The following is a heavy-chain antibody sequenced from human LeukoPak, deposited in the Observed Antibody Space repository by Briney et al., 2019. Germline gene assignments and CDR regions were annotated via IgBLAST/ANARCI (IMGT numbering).Heavy chain of an antibody. CDR1: GGTFSSYA. CDR2: IIPIFGTA. D-gene: IGHD6-13*01. V-gene: IGHV1-69*13. J-gene: IGHJ4*02. CDR3: ARAPAAEXEIDY. Sequence: ASVKVSCKASGGTFSSYAISWVRQAPGQGLEWMGGIIPIFGTANYAQKFQGRVTITADESASTAYMELSSLRSEDTAVYYCARAPAAEXEIDYWGQGTLVTVSS.